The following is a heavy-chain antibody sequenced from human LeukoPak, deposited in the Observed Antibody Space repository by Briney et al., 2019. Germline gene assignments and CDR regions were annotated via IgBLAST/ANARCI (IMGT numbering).Heavy chain of an antibody. V-gene: IGHV5-10-1*01. D-gene: IGHD4-17*01. Sequence: GESLRISCKGPGYSFTSYWIGGAGQMPGKGLEWMGRIDPSDSYTNYSPSFQGHVTISADKSISTAYLQWSSLKASETAMYYCTRHGGYGDKDYWGQGTLVTVSS. J-gene: IGHJ4*02. CDR3: TRHGGYGDKDY. CDR2: IDPSDSYT. CDR1: GYSFTSYW.